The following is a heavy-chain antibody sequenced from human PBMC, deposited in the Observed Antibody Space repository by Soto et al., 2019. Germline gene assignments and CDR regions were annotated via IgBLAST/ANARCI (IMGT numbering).Heavy chain of an antibody. V-gene: IGHV1-3*01. CDR1: GYTFTSYA. CDR2: INAGNGNT. D-gene: IGHD2-2*01. J-gene: IGHJ5*02. CDR3: ARGGEDIVVVPAANWFAP. Sequence: ASVKVSCKASGYTFTSYAMHWVRQAPGQRLEWMGWINAGNGNTKYSQKFQGRVTITRDTSASTAYMELSSLRSEDTAVYYCARGGEDIVVVPAANWFAPWGQGTLVTVSS.